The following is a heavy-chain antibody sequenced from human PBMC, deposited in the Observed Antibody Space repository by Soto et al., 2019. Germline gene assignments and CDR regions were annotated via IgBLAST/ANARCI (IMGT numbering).Heavy chain of an antibody. V-gene: IGHV4-30-2*01. D-gene: IGHD3-16*01. J-gene: IGHJ5*02. Sequence: QLQLQESGSGLVKPSQTLSLTCAVSGGSISSGGYSWSWFRQPPVKGLEWIGYINHSGSTYYNPSLKSRAAISVDRPKNQFSLKLSSVTAADTAVYYCARVGDYHSLSGWFDPGGQGTLVTVSS. CDR1: GGSISSGGYS. CDR3: ARVGDYHSLSGWFDP. CDR2: INHSGST.